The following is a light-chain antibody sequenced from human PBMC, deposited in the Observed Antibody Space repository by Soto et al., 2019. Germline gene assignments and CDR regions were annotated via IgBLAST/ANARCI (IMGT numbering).Light chain of an antibody. CDR3: QQAMSLPYT. CDR2: GAF. CDR1: QDIDRW. J-gene: IGKJ2*01. V-gene: IGKV1-12*01. Sequence: DIQMTQSPSSVSVSVGDRVIITCRASQDIDRWLAWYQQRPGKAPKLLLYGAFNLQSGVPSRFSGSGSGTDYTLTISSLQPEDFATYYCQQAMSLPYTFGQGTKLEIK.